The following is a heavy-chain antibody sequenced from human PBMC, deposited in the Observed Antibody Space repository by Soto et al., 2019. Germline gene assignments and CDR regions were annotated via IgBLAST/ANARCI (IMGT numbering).Heavy chain of an antibody. CDR3: ARVAAGNYYYGMDV. CDR1: GGTFSSYA. V-gene: IGHV1-69*12. Sequence: QVQLVQSGAEVKKPGSSVKVSCKASGGTFSSYAISWVQQAPGQGLEWMGGIIPIFGTANYAQKFQGRVTITADESTSTAYMELSSLRSEDTAVYYCARVAAGNYYYGMDVWGQGTTVTVSS. D-gene: IGHD1-1*01. CDR2: IIPIFGTA. J-gene: IGHJ6*02.